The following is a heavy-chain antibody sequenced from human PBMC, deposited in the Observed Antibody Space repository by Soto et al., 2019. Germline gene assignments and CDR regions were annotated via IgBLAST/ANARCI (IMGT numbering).Heavy chain of an antibody. CDR2: IYYSGST. J-gene: IGHJ4*02. CDR3: AATLTYSNGWPFDY. CDR1: GGCISSYY. D-gene: IGHD6-19*01. Sequence: PSETLSLTCTVSGGCISSYYWSWIRQPPGKGLEWIGYIYYSGSTNYNPSLKSRVTISVDTSKNQFSLKLSSVTAADTAVYYCAATLTYSNGWPFDYWGQGTLVTVSS. V-gene: IGHV4-59*01.